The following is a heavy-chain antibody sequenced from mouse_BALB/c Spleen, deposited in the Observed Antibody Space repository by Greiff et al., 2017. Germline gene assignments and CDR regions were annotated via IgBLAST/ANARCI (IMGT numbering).Heavy chain of an antibody. V-gene: IGHV5-12-2*01. CDR2: ISNGGGST. J-gene: IGHJ4*01. Sequence: EVKLVESGGGLVQPGGSLKLSCAASGFTFSSYTMSWVRQTPEKRLEWVAYISNGGGSTYYPDTVKGRFTITRDNAKNTLYLQMSSMKSEDTAMYYCARSHDGYYAMDDWGQGTSVTVSS. D-gene: IGHD2-3*01. CDR1: GFTFSSYT. CDR3: ARSHDGYYAMDD.